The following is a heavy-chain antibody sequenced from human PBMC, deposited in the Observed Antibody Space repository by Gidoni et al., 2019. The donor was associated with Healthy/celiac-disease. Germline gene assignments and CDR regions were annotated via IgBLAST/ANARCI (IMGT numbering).Heavy chain of an antibody. CDR1: GGTFSSYA. Sequence: QVQLVQSGAEVKKPGTSVPVSCKASGGTFSSYAISWVRQAPGQGLEWMGGIIPSFGTANYAQKFQGRVTITADKSTSTAYMELRSLRSEDTAVYYCARGKYGDYPNFDYWGQGTLVTVSS. CDR2: IIPSFGTA. J-gene: IGHJ4*02. CDR3: ARGKYGDYPNFDY. V-gene: IGHV1-69*06. D-gene: IGHD4-17*01.